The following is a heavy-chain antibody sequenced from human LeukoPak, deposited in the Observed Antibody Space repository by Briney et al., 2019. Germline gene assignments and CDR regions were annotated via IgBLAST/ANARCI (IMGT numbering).Heavy chain of an antibody. Sequence: SETLSLTCTVSGGAISSYYWSWIRQPPGKGLEWIGYIYYSGSTNYNPSLKSRVTISVDTSKNQFSLKLSSVTAADTAVYYCARDPGKSDFWSGYYPYYFDYWGQGTLVTVSS. CDR1: GGAISSYY. CDR2: IYYSGST. J-gene: IGHJ4*02. D-gene: IGHD3-3*01. CDR3: ARDPGKSDFWSGYYPYYFDY. V-gene: IGHV4-59*01.